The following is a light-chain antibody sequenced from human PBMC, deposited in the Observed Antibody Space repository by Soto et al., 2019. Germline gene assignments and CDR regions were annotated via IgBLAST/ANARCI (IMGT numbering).Light chain of an antibody. J-gene: IGKJ5*01. CDR2: WAS. V-gene: IGKV4-1*01. Sequence: DIVMTQSPDSLAVSLGERATINCKSSQSVLYSSDNKNYLTWYQQKPGQPPKLLIYWASTRESGVPDRFSGSGSGTDLTLTISSLQAEDVAVYYCQQYYSIPITIGQGTRLE. CDR1: QSVLYSSDNKNY. CDR3: QQYYSIPIT.